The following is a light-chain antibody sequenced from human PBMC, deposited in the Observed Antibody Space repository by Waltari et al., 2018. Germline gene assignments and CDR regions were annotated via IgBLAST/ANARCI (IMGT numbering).Light chain of an antibody. CDR3: QSYDSTLGGSV. CDR2: GNS. CDR1: SSNIGAGYD. J-gene: IGLJ2*01. Sequence: QSVLTQPPSVSGAPGQRVTISCSGSSSNIGAGYDVNWYQQFPGKAPKLLIYGNSNRPSGVPDRISGSKSGTSASLAITGLQAEDEADYYCQSYDSTLGGSVFGGGTKLTVL. V-gene: IGLV1-40*01.